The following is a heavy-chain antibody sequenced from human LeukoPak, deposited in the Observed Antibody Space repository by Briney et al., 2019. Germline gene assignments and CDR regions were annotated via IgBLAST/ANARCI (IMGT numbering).Heavy chain of an antibody. CDR2: VGIVGDT. CDR1: GFTFSSYE. Sequence: GGSLRLSCAASGFTFSSYEMHWVRQVAGKGPEWVSAVGIVGDTFYSGSVKGRFTISRENAENSLFLQMNSLRAGDTAVYYCAREGRGSSADAFDIWGQGTMVTASS. D-gene: IGHD3-16*01. CDR3: AREGRGSSADAFDI. V-gene: IGHV3-13*01. J-gene: IGHJ3*02.